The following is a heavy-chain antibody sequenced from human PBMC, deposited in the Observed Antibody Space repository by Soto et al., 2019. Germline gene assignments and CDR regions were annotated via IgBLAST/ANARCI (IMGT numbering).Heavy chain of an antibody. D-gene: IGHD6-13*01. CDR1: GYTFASYA. Sequence: ASVKVSCKASGYTFASYAMHWVRQAPGQRLEWMGWINAGNGNTKYSQKFQGRVTITRDTSASTAYMELSSLRSEDTAVYYCARDLVAAAGTPFQYYYGMDVWGQGTTVTVSS. CDR2: INAGNGNT. CDR3: ARDLVAAAGTPFQYYYGMDV. J-gene: IGHJ6*02. V-gene: IGHV1-3*01.